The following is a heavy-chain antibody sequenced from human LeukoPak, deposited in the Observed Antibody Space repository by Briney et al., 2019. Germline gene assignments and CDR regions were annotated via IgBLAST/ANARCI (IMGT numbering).Heavy chain of an antibody. CDR3: VQDGGLKYGGETAFDI. Sequence: GGSLSLSCVPSGFIFSRYAMDWVRQAPGKGLEWVSAISTDGTRSFYADSEKRFFTLSRDNSQNTLYLQMNSLKAEDTAVYYWVQDGGLKYGGETAFDIWGQGTMVTVSS. J-gene: IGHJ3*02. CDR2: ISTDGTRS. D-gene: IGHD4-23*01. CDR1: GFIFSRYA. V-gene: IGHV3-23*01.